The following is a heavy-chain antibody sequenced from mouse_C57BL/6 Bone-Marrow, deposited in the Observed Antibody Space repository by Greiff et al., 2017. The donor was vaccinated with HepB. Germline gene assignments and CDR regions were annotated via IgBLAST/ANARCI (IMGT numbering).Heavy chain of an antibody. D-gene: IGHD6-5*01. CDR2: ISDGGSYT. V-gene: IGHV5-4*01. Sequence: EVKVEESGGGLVKPGGSLKLSCAASGFTFSSYAMSWVRQTPEKRLEWVATISDGGSYTYYPDNVKGRFTISRDNSKNNLDLQMSHLKAEDTAMYYCARDLCLFDYWGQGTTLTVSS. CDR1: GFTFSSYA. J-gene: IGHJ2*01. CDR3: ARDLCLFDY.